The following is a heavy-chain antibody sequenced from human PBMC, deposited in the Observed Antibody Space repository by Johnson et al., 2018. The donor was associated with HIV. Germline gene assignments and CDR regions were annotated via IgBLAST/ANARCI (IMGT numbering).Heavy chain of an antibody. CDR1: GFTFSSSG. CDR3: AKSGFSGSYQGAYDI. Sequence: QVQLVEFGGGVVQPGRSLRLSCAVSGFTFSSSGMHWVRRAPGKGLEWVAVISYDGSNKYYADSVKGRFTISRDNSKNTLYLQMNSLRAEDTAVYYCAKSGFSGSYQGAYDIWGQGTMVTVSS. D-gene: IGHD1-26*01. J-gene: IGHJ3*02. CDR2: ISYDGSNK. V-gene: IGHV3-30*18.